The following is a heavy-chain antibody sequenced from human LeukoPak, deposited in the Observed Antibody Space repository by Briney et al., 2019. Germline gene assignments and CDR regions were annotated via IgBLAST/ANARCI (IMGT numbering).Heavy chain of an antibody. CDR3: TTAHSGYDPYYYYYYMDV. V-gene: IGHV3-15*01. J-gene: IGHJ6*03. D-gene: IGHD5-12*01. CDR1: GFTFSNAW. CDR2: TKSNTDSGTT. Sequence: WGSLRRSCAASGFTFSNAWMSWDRQAPGQGLEWVGRTKSNTDSGTTDYAAPVKDGFTISSDDSTITLYLQMNSLMTDDTAVYYCTTAHSGYDPYYYYYYMDVWGKGTTVTISS.